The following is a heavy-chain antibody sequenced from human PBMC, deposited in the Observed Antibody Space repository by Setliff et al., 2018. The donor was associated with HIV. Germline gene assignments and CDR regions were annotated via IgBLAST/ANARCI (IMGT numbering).Heavy chain of an antibody. J-gene: IGHJ4*02. CDR2: IHYSGST. CDR3: ARAHHDFWSGYCPFDY. Sequence: SETLSLTCTVSGDSISSGSYYWSWIRQHPGKGLEWIGYIHYSGSTHYNPSLDSRLTISVDTSQNRFSLKLSSVTAADTAVYFCARAHHDFWSGYCPFDYWGQGTRVTVSS. D-gene: IGHD3-3*01. V-gene: IGHV4-31*03. CDR1: GDSISSGSYY.